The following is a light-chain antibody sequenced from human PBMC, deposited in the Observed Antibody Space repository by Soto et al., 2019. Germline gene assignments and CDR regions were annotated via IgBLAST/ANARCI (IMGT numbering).Light chain of an antibody. CDR2: LNSDGSH. V-gene: IGLV4-69*01. Sequence: QLVLTQSPSASASLGASVKLTCTLSSGHSSYAIAWHQQQPEKGPRYLMKLNSDGSHSKGDGXXDRFSGSSSGAERYLTXXXXQXEXXXXXXXQTWGTGIQVFGGGTKLTVL. CDR1: SGHSSYA. J-gene: IGLJ3*02. CDR3: QTWGTGIQV.